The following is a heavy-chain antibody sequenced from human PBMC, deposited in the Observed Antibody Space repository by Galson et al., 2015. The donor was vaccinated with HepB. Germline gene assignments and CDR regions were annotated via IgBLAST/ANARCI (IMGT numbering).Heavy chain of an antibody. CDR2: INHSGST. Sequence: TLSLTCAVYGGSFSGYYWSWIRQPPGKGLEWIGEINHSGSTNYNPSLKSRVTISIDTSKNQFSLKLSSVTAADTAVYYCARGFHYLYGVWPDYWGQGTLVTVSS. D-gene: IGHD4-17*01. CDR1: GGSFSGYY. CDR3: ARGFHYLYGVWPDY. V-gene: IGHV4-34*01. J-gene: IGHJ4*02.